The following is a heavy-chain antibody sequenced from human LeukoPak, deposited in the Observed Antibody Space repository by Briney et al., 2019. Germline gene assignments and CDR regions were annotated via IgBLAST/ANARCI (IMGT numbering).Heavy chain of an antibody. J-gene: IGHJ6*03. D-gene: IGHD1-26*01. V-gene: IGHV1-2*02. CDR2: INPNSGGT. Sequence: ASVKVSCKASGYTFTGYYMYWVRQAPGQGLEWMGWINPNSGGTNYAQKFQSRVTMTRDTSISTAYMELSRLRSDDTAVYYCARDWDSRVEGHYYMDVWGKGTTVTVSS. CDR3: ARDWDSRVEGHYYMDV. CDR1: GYTFTGYY.